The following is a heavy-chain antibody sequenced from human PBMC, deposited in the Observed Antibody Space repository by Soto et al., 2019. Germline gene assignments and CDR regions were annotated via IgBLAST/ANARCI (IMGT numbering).Heavy chain of an antibody. Sequence: QVQLQESGPGLVKPSQTLSLTCTVSGGSIISGGYYWSWIRKHPGKVLAWIGYIYYSGSTYYNPSLGSRVTISVDTPKDQFSLKLSSVTAADTAMYYCARAWKTSYKVDPLDHGTLVTVSS. V-gene: IGHV4-31*03. D-gene: IGHD1-26*01. CDR1: GGSIISGGYY. J-gene: IGHJ5*02. CDR2: IYYSGST. CDR3: ARAWKTSYKVDP.